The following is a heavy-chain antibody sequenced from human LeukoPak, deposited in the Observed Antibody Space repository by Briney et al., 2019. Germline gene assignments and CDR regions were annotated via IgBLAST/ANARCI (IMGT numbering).Heavy chain of an antibody. CDR1: GYTFTSYY. CDR2: INPSGGST. CDR3: ARESPTYSYGQTPQFDY. Sequence: ASVKVSCKASGYTFTSYYMHWVRQAPGQGLEWMGIINPSGGSTSYAQKFQGRVTMTRDTSTSTVYMELSSLRSEDTAVYDCARESPTYSYGQTPQFDYWGQGTLVTVSS. J-gene: IGHJ4*02. V-gene: IGHV1-46*01. D-gene: IGHD5-18*01.